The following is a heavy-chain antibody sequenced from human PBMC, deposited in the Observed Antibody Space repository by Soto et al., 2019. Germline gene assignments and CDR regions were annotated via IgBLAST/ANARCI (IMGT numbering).Heavy chain of an antibody. CDR3: ARARRYCSGGSCYFRFDY. CDR2: MNPNSGNT. D-gene: IGHD2-15*01. CDR1: GYTFTSYD. Sequence: ASVKVSCKASGYTFTSYDINWVRQATGQGLEWMGWMNPNSGNTGYAQKFQGRVTMTRNTSISTAYMELSSLRSEDTAVYYCARARRYCSGGSCYFRFDYWGQGTTVTVSS. V-gene: IGHV1-8*01. J-gene: IGHJ4*02.